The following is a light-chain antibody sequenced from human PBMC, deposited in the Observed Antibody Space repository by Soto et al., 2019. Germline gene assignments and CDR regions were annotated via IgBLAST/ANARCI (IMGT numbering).Light chain of an antibody. Sequence: QSVLTQPASVSGSPGQSLTISCTGISRDIGFYNYVSWYQQYPGNAPKLIIFDVSNRPSGVSGRFSGSKSGNTASLTISGLLPEDGADYYCSSYTTRSTYVFGSGTKVTV. CDR2: DVS. CDR1: SRDIGFYNY. J-gene: IGLJ1*01. CDR3: SSYTTRSTYV. V-gene: IGLV2-14*03.